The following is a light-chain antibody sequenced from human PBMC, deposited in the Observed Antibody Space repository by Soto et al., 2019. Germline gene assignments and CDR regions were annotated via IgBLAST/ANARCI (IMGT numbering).Light chain of an antibody. V-gene: IGLV2-14*01. CDR1: SSDVGSYKY. Sequence: QSVLTQPASVSGSPGQSITVSCTGTSSDVGSYKYVSWYQQHPGKAPKLIIHEVSNRPSGVSNPFSGSKSGNTASLPISGLQSEVEADYYCSSYTSSTTVVFGGGTKVTVL. CDR2: EVS. CDR3: SSYTSSTTVV. J-gene: IGLJ3*02.